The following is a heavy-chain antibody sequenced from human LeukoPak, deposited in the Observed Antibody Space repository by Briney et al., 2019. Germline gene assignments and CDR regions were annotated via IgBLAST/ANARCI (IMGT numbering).Heavy chain of an antibody. J-gene: IGHJ4*02. CDR3: ARGGYYYDSSGYYSLDY. D-gene: IGHD3-22*01. V-gene: IGHV4-38-2*02. CDR2: IYHSGST. Sequence: SETLSLTCTVSGYSISSGYYWGWIRQPPGKGLEWIGSIYHSGSTYYNPSLKSRVTISVDTSKNQFSLKLSSVTAADTAVYYCARGGYYYDSSGYYSLDYWGQGTLVTVSS. CDR1: GYSISSGYY.